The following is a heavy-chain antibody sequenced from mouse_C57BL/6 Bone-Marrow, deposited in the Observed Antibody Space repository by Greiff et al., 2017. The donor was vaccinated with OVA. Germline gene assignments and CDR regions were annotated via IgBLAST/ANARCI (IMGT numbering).Heavy chain of an antibody. CDR1: GYTFTDYY. J-gene: IGHJ4*01. CDR3: ATFITTVVGDY. D-gene: IGHD1-1*01. Sequence: VQLKQSGPELVKPGASVKISCKASGYTFTDYYMNWVKQSHGKSLEWIGDINPNNGGTSYNQKFKGKATLTVDKSSSTAYMELRSLTSEDSAVYYCATFITTVVGDYWGQGTSVTVSS. V-gene: IGHV1-26*01. CDR2: INPNNGGT.